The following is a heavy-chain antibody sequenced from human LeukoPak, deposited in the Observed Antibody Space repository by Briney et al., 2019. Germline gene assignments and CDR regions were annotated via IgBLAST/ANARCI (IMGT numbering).Heavy chain of an antibody. CDR2: ISGSGGST. V-gene: IGHV3-23*01. CDR3: AKDRISYSYGYAHFDY. Sequence: PGGSLRLSCAASGFTFSSYAMSWVRQAPGKGLEWVSAISGSGGSTYYADSVKGRFTISRDNSKNTLYLQMNSLRAEDTAVYYCAKDRISYSYGYAHFDYWGQGTLVTVSS. J-gene: IGHJ4*02. D-gene: IGHD5-18*01. CDR1: GFTFSSYA.